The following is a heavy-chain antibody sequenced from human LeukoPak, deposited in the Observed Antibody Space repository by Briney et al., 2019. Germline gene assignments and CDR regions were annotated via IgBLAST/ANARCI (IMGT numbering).Heavy chain of an antibody. D-gene: IGHD6-6*01. CDR1: GYPFTTWE. V-gene: IGHV1-8*01. J-gene: IGHJ5*02. Sequence: ASVKVSCKTSGYPFTTWEINWVRQAAGQGLEWMGWVHPNSGNTAYAQKFQGRVTMTRDTSISTAYMEVSGLRSDDTAVYYCARAGYSSSSAWPQLDPWGQGTLVTVSS. CDR3: ARAGYSSSSAWPQLDP. CDR2: VHPNSGNT.